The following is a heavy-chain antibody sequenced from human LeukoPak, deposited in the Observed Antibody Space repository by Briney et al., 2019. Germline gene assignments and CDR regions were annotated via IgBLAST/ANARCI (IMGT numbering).Heavy chain of an antibody. V-gene: IGHV5-51*01. Sequence: GESLKISCKGSGYTFTSYWIGWVRQMPGKDLEWMGIIYPGDSDTRYRPSFQGQVTISADKPISTAYLQWSSLKASDTAMYYCALYFDTYYFDYWGQGTLVTVSS. CDR1: GYTFTSYW. CDR3: ALYFDTYYFDY. J-gene: IGHJ4*02. CDR2: IYPGDSDT. D-gene: IGHD2-2*02.